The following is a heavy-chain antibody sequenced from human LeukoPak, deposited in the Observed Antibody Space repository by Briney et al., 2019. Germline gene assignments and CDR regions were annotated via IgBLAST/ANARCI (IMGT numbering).Heavy chain of an antibody. CDR1: GGSFSGYY. CDR3: ARHTSQWLPFDD. Sequence: SETLSLTCAVYGGSFSGYYWSWIRQPPGKGLEWIGEINHSGSTNYNPSLKSRVTISVDTSKNQFSLKLSSVTAADTAIYYCARHTSQWLPFDDWGQGTQVTISS. J-gene: IGHJ4*02. D-gene: IGHD5-12*01. V-gene: IGHV4-34*01. CDR2: INHSGST.